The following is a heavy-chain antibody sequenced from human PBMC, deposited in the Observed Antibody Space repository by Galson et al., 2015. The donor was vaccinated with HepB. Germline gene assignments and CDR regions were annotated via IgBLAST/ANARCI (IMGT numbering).Heavy chain of an antibody. D-gene: IGHD6-19*01. CDR3: ARDGPRQQWLSHLYYYYGMDV. J-gene: IGHJ6*02. CDR2: IKQDGSEK. V-gene: IGHV3-7*03. CDR1: GFTFSSYW. Sequence: SLRLSCAASGFTFSSYWMSWVRQAPGKGLEWVANIKQDGSEKYYVDSVKGRFTISRDNAKNSLYLQMNSLRAEDTAVYYCARDGPRQQWLSHLYYYYGMDVWGQGTTVTVSS.